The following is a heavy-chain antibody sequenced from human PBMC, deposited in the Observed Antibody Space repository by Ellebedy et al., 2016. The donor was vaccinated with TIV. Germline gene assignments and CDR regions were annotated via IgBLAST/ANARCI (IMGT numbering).Heavy chain of an antibody. CDR1: DDYITRINW. V-gene: IGHV4-4*02. CDR3: ACLPDSRVGFVDIPMVWGR. CDR2: ISHTGST. J-gene: IGHJ4*02. Sequence: SETLSLTCAVSDDYITRINWWTWVRPPPGKGLEWIGEISHTGSTNSNPSLKSRLTLSVDESKNQFSLKLTSVTAAETAIYYCACLPDSRVGFVDIPMVWGRWGPGTLVTVSA. D-gene: IGHD3-10*01.